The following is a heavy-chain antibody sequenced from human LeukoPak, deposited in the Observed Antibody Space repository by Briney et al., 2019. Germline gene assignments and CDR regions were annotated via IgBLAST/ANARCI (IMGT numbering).Heavy chain of an antibody. CDR1: GYTFTSYD. D-gene: IGHD3-22*01. J-gene: IGHJ4*02. Sequence: ASVKVSCKASGYTFTSYDINWVRQATGQGLEWMGWMNPNSGNTGYAQKFQGRVTMTRNTSISTAYMELSSLRSEDTAVYYCARVTYYYDSSGYYPFDYWGKGTLVTVSS. CDR3: ARVTYYYDSSGYYPFDY. V-gene: IGHV1-8*01. CDR2: MNPNSGNT.